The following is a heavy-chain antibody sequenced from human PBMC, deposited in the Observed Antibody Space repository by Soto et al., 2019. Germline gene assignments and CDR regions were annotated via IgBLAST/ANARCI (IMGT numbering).Heavy chain of an antibody. Sequence: SDTLSLTCAVYGGPFSGFFWSWIRQPPGRGLEWIGEINHSGNTNYNPSLKSRVTISEDTPKNQVSLKLSSVTAADTAVYFCARINKDYYGSRSYLGNFYGMDASGQGTTVTVSS. D-gene: IGHD3-10*01. CDR1: GGPFSGFF. V-gene: IGHV4-34*01. CDR3: ARINKDYYGSRSYLGNFYGMDA. CDR2: INHSGNT. J-gene: IGHJ6*02.